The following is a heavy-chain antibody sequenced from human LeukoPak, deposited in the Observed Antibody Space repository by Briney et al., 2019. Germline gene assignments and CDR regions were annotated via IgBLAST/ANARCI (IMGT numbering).Heavy chain of an antibody. J-gene: IGHJ4*02. CDR2: ISPSGGST. D-gene: IGHD6-6*01. V-gene: IGHV1-46*01. Sequence: ASVKVSCKASGYTFTSYYMHWVRQAPGQGLEWMGIISPSGGSTSYAQKFQSRVTMTRDTSTSTVYMELSSLRSEDTAVYYCARDASYSSSSDYFDYWGQGTLVTVSS. CDR3: ARDASYSSSSDYFDY. CDR1: GYTFTSYY.